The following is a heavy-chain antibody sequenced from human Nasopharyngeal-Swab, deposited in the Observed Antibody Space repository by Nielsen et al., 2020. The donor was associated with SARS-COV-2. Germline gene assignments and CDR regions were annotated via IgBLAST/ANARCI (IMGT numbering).Heavy chain of an antibody. D-gene: IGHD5-12*01. CDR1: GYTFSNFW. CDR2: IYPGDSDT. J-gene: IGHJ4*02. V-gene: IGHV5-51*01. CDR3: ARDPYSGYDL. Sequence: GESLKISCKASGYTFSNFWIGWVRQMPGKGLDWMGIIYPGDSDTRYNPSFEGQVTISADKSINIAYLQWRSLKASDTAMYYCARDPYSGYDLWGQGTLVTVSS.